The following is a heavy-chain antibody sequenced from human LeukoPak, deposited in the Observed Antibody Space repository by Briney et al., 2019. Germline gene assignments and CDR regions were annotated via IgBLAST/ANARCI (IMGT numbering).Heavy chain of an antibody. CDR3: ARVERRYYGMDV. J-gene: IGHJ6*02. CDR1: GGSISSGDYY. CDR2: IYYSGST. D-gene: IGHD5-24*01. Sequence: SETLSLTCTVSGGSISSGDYYWSWIRQPPGKGLEWIGYIYYSGSTYYNPSLKSRVTISVDTSKNQFSLKLSSVTAADTAVYYCARVERRYYGMDVWGQGTTVTVSS. V-gene: IGHV4-30-4*01.